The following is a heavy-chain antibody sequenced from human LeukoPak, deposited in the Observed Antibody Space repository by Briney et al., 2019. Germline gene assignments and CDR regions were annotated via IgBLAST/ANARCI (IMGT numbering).Heavy chain of an antibody. J-gene: IGHJ4*02. Sequence: SETLSLTCTVSGGSISSGSHYWSWIRQPDGKALEWIGRVYTSGSTDYNPSLKSRVAISVDTSKNQFSLKLSSVTAADTAVYYCARDSDYGDYVDYWGQGTLVTVSS. CDR1: GGSISSGSHY. D-gene: IGHD4-17*01. CDR3: ARDSDYGDYVDY. CDR2: VYTSGST. V-gene: IGHV4-61*02.